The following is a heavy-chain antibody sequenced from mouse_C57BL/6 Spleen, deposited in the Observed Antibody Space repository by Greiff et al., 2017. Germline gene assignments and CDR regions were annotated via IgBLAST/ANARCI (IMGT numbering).Heavy chain of an antibody. CDR2: INPSTGGT. CDR1: GYSFTGYY. J-gene: IGHJ2*01. CDR3: ARDSNYFDY. Sequence: EVQVVESGPELVKPGASVKISCKASGYSFTGYYMHWVKQSSEKSLEWIGEINPSTGGTSYNQKFKGKATLTVDKSSSTAYMQLKSLTSEDSAVYYCARDSNYFDYWGQGTTLTVSS. D-gene: IGHD2-5*01. V-gene: IGHV1-43*01.